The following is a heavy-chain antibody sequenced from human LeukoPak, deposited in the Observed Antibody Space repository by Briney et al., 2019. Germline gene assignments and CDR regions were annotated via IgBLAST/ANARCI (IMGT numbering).Heavy chain of an antibody. V-gene: IGHV3-30*19. J-gene: IGHJ4*02. D-gene: IGHD6-13*01. Sequence: GGSLRLSCAASGFTFSSYGMHWVRQAPGKGLEWVAVISYDGSNKYYADSVKGRFTISRDNSKNTLYLQMNSLRAEDTAVYYCARDGYGSSSWYGFDYWGQGTLVTVSS. CDR2: ISYDGSNK. CDR3: ARDGYGSSSWYGFDY. CDR1: GFTFSSYG.